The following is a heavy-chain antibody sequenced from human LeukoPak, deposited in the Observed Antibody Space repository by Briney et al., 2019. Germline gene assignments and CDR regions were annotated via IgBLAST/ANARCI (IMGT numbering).Heavy chain of an antibody. CDR1: GFTFSSYW. V-gene: IGHV3-7*03. CDR3: AREAVAGTAAQPPDY. D-gene: IGHD6-19*01. J-gene: IGHJ4*02. Sequence: PGGSLRLSCAASGFTFSSYWMSWVRQAPGKGLEWVANIKQDGSEKYYVDSVKGRFTISRDNAKNSLYLQMNSLRSEDTAVYYCAREAVAGTAAQPPDYWGQGTLVTVSS. CDR2: IKQDGSEK.